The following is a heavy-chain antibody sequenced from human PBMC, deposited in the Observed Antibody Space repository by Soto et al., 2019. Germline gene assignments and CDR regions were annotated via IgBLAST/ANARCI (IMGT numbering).Heavy chain of an antibody. V-gene: IGHV1-69*01. Sequence: QVQLVQSGAEVKKPGASVKVSCKASGYTFSSYAISWVRQAPGQGLEWMGGIIPIFGTANYAQKFQGRVTITADESTSTAYMELSSLRSEDTAVYYCARDASTVGAREYYYYGMDVWGQGTTVTVSS. D-gene: IGHD1-26*01. J-gene: IGHJ6*02. CDR3: ARDASTVGAREYYYYGMDV. CDR1: GYTFSSYA. CDR2: IIPIFGTA.